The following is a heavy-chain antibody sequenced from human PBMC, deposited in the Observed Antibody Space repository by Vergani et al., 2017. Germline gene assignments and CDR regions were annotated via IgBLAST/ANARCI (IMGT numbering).Heavy chain of an antibody. Sequence: QVQLQESGPGLVKPSETLSPTCAVPGYSLSSGYYWGWLRQPPGKGVEWIGSIYHSGSTYYNPSLKSRVTISVDTSKNQFSLRLSPVTAADTAVDYCARDGGGSSSSWFDYWGQGTLVTVSS. V-gene: IGHV4-38-2*02. CDR1: GYSLSSGYY. J-gene: IGHJ5*01. CDR2: IYHSGST. CDR3: ARDGGGSSSSWFDY. D-gene: IGHD6-13*01.